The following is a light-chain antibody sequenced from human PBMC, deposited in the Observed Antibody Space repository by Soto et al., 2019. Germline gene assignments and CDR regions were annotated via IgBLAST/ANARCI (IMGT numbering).Light chain of an antibody. J-gene: IGLJ3*02. Sequence: QAVVTQPPSVSGAPGQRVTISCTGSSPNIGAGYDVHWYQQLPGTAPKLLVSGDTNRPSGVPDRFSGSKSGTSASLAITGLRAEDEADYYCQSFDSSLSGWVFGGGTKLTVL. CDR3: QSFDSSLSGWV. CDR1: SPNIGAGYD. CDR2: GDT. V-gene: IGLV1-40*01.